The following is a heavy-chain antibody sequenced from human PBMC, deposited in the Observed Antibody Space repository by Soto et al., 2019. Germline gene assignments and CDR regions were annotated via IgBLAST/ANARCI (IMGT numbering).Heavy chain of an antibody. Sequence: PGGSLRLSCAASGFTFSSYWMHWVRQAPGRGLVWLSRINGDGSSTSYYADAVKGRFTISRDNAKGILYLHMNSLGAEDTAVYYCVCLNIAARALDAFDFWGQGTMVTVSS. CDR1: GFTFSSYW. CDR2: INGDGSST. D-gene: IGHD6-6*01. J-gene: IGHJ3*01. V-gene: IGHV3-74*01. CDR3: VCLNIAARALDAFDF.